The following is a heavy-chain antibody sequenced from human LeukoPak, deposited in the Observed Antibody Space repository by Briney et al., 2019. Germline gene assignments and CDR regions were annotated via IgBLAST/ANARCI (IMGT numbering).Heavy chain of an antibody. CDR1: GFTFSSYG. Sequence: GGSLRLSCAASGFTFSSYGMHWVRQAPGKGLEWVAVISYDGSNKYYADSVKGRFTISRDNAKNSLYLQMSSLRVEDTAVYYCARGPYSSSWYRPYWGQGTLVTVSS. V-gene: IGHV3-30*03. CDR3: ARGPYSSSWYRPY. J-gene: IGHJ4*02. CDR2: ISYDGSNK. D-gene: IGHD6-13*01.